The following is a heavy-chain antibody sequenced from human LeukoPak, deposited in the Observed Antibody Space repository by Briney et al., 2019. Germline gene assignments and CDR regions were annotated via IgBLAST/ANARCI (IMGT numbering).Heavy chain of an antibody. Sequence: GGSLRLSCAASGFTFSYAWMTWVRQAPGKGLEWVGRIKNKSNGVTTDDAAPVKGRFTISRDDSKDTLYLQMNSLKTEDTAVYYCTTKTRITTTGSDYWGQGTLVTVSS. CDR2: IKNKSNGVTT. CDR3: TTKTRITTTGSDY. D-gene: IGHD6-13*01. V-gene: IGHV3-15*01. J-gene: IGHJ4*02. CDR1: GFTFSYAW.